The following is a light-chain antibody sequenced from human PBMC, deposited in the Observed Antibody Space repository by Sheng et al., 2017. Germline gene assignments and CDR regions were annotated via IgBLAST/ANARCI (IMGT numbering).Light chain of an antibody. CDR2: AAS. CDR3: LKHNNYLFT. V-gene: IGKV1-17*03. Sequence: IRMTQSPSSLSASTGDRVTITCRASQDISDYLAWYQQKPGKVPKRLIYAASSLQSGVPSRFSGSGSGTEFTLTISSLQPDDFATYYCLKHNNYLFTFGGGTKVEIK. CDR1: QDISDY. J-gene: IGKJ4*01.